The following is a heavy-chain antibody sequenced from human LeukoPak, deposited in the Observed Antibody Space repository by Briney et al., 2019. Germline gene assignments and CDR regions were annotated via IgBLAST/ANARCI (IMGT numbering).Heavy chain of an antibody. J-gene: IGHJ4*02. D-gene: IGHD6-19*01. Sequence: GGSLRLSCAASGFTFSSYAMHWVRQAPGKGLEWVALTSYDGSNKYYADSVKGRFTISRDNAKNTLYLQMNSLRAEDTAVYYCARDLSSGWYIPGDSWGQGTLVTVSS. CDR1: GFTFSSYA. V-gene: IGHV3-30-3*01. CDR3: ARDLSSGWYIPGDS. CDR2: TSYDGSNK.